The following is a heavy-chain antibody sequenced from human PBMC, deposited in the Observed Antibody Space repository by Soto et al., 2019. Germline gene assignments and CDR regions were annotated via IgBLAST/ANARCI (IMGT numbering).Heavy chain of an antibody. CDR3: ASPKVISSCASDY. J-gene: IGHJ4*02. V-gene: IGHV3-23*01. D-gene: IGHD3-16*02. Sequence: EVQLLQSGGDLVQPGESLRLSCAASGFIFNKYAMTWVRQAPGKGLEWVSAISGDGDTTYYADSVKGRFTISRDNSKNTLFLQMNSLRDEETARYYGASPKVISSCASDYWGQGTLVSVSS. CDR1: GFIFNKYA. CDR2: ISGDGDTT.